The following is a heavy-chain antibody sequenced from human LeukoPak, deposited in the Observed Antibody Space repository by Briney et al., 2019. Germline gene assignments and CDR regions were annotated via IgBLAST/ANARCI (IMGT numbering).Heavy chain of an antibody. Sequence: GESLKISCKGSGYSFTSYWITWVRQMSGKGLEWMGRIDPTDSYINYSPSIEGHVTISADKSINTVYLQWSSLKASDTAMYYCARHYSTGYHFENWGQGTLVTVSS. CDR2: IDPTDSYI. J-gene: IGHJ4*02. D-gene: IGHD3-22*01. V-gene: IGHV5-10-1*01. CDR3: ARHYSTGYHFEN. CDR1: GYSFTSYW.